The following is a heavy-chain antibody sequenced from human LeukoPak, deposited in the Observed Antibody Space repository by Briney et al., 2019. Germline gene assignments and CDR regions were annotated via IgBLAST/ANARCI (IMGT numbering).Heavy chain of an antibody. CDR2: INPNSGDT. V-gene: IGHV1-2*02. CDR1: GYTFTGYY. Sequence: ASVKVSCKASGYTFTGYYVHWVRQAPGQGLEWMGWINPNSGDTNYAQKLQGRVTMTRDTSISTAYMELSRLTSDDTAVYYCARGDHYDVLTGFQTPSHLSDYWGQGPWSPSPQ. D-gene: IGHD3-9*01. J-gene: IGHJ4*02. CDR3: ARGDHYDVLTGFQTPSHLSDY.